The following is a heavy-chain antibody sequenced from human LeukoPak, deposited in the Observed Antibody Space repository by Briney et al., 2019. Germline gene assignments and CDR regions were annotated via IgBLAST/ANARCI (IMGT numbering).Heavy chain of an antibody. CDR3: ARAAVVAASPIYYYYYGMDV. V-gene: IGHV3-11*01. CDR1: GFTFSDYY. CDR2: ISSSGSTI. J-gene: IGHJ6*02. D-gene: IGHD2-15*01. Sequence: PGGSLRLSCAASGFTFSDYYMSWIRQAPGKGLEWVSYISSSGSTIYYADSVKGRFTISRDNAKNSLYLQMNSLRAEDTAVYYCARAAVVAASPIYYYYYGMDVWGQGTTVTVSS.